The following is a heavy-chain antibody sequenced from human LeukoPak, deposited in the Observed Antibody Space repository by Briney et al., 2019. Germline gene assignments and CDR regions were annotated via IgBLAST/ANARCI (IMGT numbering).Heavy chain of an antibody. CDR2: IYYSGNT. CDR3: ARKSHGRMGTITLFDY. V-gene: IGHV4-59*11. J-gene: IGHJ4*02. CDR1: GGPNSRHY. D-gene: IGHD5-24*01. Sequence: SVTLSLTCTVSGGPNSRHYWSWIPQRPGKALEGIRYIYYSGNTNYNTSLKSRVTIPVDTFKNQFSLTLNSVTAADTGVYYFARKSHGRMGTITLFDYWGQGTLVTVSS.